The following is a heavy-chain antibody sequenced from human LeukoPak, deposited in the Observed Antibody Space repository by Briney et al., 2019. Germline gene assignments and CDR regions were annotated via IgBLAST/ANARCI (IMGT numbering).Heavy chain of an antibody. CDR2: ISSSSSYI. CDR1: GFTFSSYS. J-gene: IGHJ4*02. Sequence: PGGSLRLSCAASGFTFSSYSMNWVRQAPGKGLEWVSSISSSSSYIYYADSVKGRFTISRDNAKNSLYLQMNSLRAEDTAVYYSANSPKALGYCSSTSCYGWGQGTLVTVSS. D-gene: IGHD2-2*01. V-gene: IGHV3-21*01. CDR3: ANSPKALGYCSSTSCYG.